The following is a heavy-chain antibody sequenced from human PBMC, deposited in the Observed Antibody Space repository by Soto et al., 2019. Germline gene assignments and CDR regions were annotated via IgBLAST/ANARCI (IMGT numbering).Heavy chain of an antibody. CDR2: IWYDGSDK. J-gene: IGHJ6*02. Sequence: QVQLVESGGGVVQPGRSLRLSCAASGFTFSRYGMHWVRQAPGKGLEWVAVIWYDGSDKYYADSVKGRFTISRDNSKNTLYLQMNSLRGEDTAVYYCAREALSGVVSMGYYGMDVWGQGTTVTVSS. D-gene: IGHD3-3*01. V-gene: IGHV3-33*01. CDR3: AREALSGVVSMGYYGMDV. CDR1: GFTFSRYG.